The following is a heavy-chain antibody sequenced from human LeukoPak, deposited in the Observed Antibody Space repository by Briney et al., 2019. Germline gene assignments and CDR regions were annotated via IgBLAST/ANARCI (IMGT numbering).Heavy chain of an antibody. V-gene: IGHV4-34*01. CDR2: INHSGST. Sequence: FGALPHTCAGYGGSCIGYYWSWIRQPPGREVEGIGEINHSGSTNYKPSLKSRGTISVDTSKNQFSLNLNSVTAADTAVYYCARGRFIMVRGVIRWFDPWGEKTLVPVSS. CDR1: GGSCIGYY. J-gene: IGHJ5*02. D-gene: IGHD3-10*01. CDR3: ARGRFIMVRGVIRWFDP.